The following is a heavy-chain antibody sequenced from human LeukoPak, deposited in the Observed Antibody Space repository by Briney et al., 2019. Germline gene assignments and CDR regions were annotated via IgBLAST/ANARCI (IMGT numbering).Heavy chain of an antibody. J-gene: IGHJ4*02. CDR1: GGSISTNGHY. Sequence: SETLSLTCTVSGGSISTNGHYWGWIRQPPGKGLEWIASVYYTGGTYYNPSLKSRVTILVDTSKNQFSLKLSSVTAADTAVYYCARHSTASGYLNYFDYWGQGTLVTVSS. V-gene: IGHV4-39*01. CDR3: ARHSTASGYLNYFDY. D-gene: IGHD1-1*01. CDR2: VYYTGGT.